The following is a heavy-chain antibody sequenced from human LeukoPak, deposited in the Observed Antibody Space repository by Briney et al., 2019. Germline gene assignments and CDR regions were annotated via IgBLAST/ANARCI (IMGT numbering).Heavy chain of an antibody. V-gene: IGHV1-8*02. CDR1: GYTFTSYA. J-gene: IGHJ5*02. D-gene: IGHD1-26*01. CDR3: ARGRGGSYWRTNWFDP. Sequence: ASVKVSCKASGYTFTSYAINWVRQATGQGLEWMGWMNPNSGNTGYAQKFQGRVTMTRNTSRSTAYMELSSLRSEDTAVYYCARGRGGSYWRTNWFDPWGQGTLVTVSS. CDR2: MNPNSGNT.